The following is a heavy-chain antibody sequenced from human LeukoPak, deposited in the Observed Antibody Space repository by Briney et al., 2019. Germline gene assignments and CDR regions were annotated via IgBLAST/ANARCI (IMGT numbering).Heavy chain of an antibody. J-gene: IGHJ3*02. CDR3: ARAFSGGSAFDI. Sequence: GGSLRLSRAASGFTFSSYSMNWVRQAPGKGLEWVSSISGSSTYIYNADSVKGRFTISRDNAKNSLYLQMNSLRVEDTAVYYCARAFSGGSAFDIWGQGTTVTVSS. CDR2: ISGSSTYI. CDR1: GFTFSSYS. D-gene: IGHD1-26*01. V-gene: IGHV3-21*06.